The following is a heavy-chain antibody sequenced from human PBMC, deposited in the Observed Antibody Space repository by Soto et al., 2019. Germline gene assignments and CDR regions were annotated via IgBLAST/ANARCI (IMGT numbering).Heavy chain of an antibody. J-gene: IGHJ5*02. D-gene: IGHD3-10*01. Sequence: PSETLSLTCTVSGGSISSYYWSWIRPPPGKGLEWIGYIYYTGSTDYNPSLKSRVTISVDTSKNQFSLKLSSVTAADTAVYYCARVVITMIRGVIHSSWFDPWGQGTLVTVS. V-gene: IGHV4-59*01. CDR3: ARVVITMIRGVIHSSWFDP. CDR1: GGSISSYY. CDR2: IYYTGST.